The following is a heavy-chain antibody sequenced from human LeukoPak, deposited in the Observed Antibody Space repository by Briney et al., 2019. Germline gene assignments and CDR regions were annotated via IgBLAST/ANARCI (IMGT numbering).Heavy chain of an antibody. CDR3: ARGRLGSRSWFDP. J-gene: IGHJ5*02. CDR1: GGSFSGYY. CDR2: INHSGST. D-gene: IGHD1-26*01. Sequence: SETLSLTCAVYGGSFSGYYWSWIRQPPGKGLEWIGEINHSGSTNYNPSLKSRVTISVDTSKNQFSLKLSSVTAADTAVYYCARGRLGSRSWFDPWGQGTLVTVSS. V-gene: IGHV4-34*01.